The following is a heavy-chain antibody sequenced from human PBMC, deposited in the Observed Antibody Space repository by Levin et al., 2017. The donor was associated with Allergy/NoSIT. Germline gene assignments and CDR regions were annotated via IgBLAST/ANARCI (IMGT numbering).Heavy chain of an antibody. Sequence: GGSLRLSCAASGFRFSDYYMSWVRQAPGKGLEWLSYIGSGGSPIYYADSVKGRFTVSRDNGKNSLYLQMNYLSVEDTAVYFCSRDQTHHNYYGMDVWSQGTTVTVS. CDR1: GFRFSDYY. CDR3: SRDQTHHNYYGMDV. V-gene: IGHV3-11*01. CDR2: IGSGGSPI. J-gene: IGHJ6*02.